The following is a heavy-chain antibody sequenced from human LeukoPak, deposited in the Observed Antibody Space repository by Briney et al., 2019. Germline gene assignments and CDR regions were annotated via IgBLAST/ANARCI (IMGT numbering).Heavy chain of an antibody. CDR1: GFTFDDYA. J-gene: IGHJ4*02. CDR2: ISGDIIST. D-gene: IGHD6-19*01. V-gene: IGHV3-43*02. CDR3: AKEPYSSGWRYFDY. Sequence: AGGSLRLSCAASGFTFDDYAMHWVRQPPGKGLEWVSLISGDIISTYYADSVKGRFTISRDNSKNSLYLQMNSLRTEDTALYYCAKEPYSSGWRYFDYWGQGTLVTVSS.